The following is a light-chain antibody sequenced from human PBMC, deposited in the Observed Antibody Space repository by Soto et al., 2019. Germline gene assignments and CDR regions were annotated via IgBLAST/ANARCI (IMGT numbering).Light chain of an antibody. CDR2: DAS. J-gene: IGKJ1*01. V-gene: IGKV3-11*01. CDR3: QQRTDRPPWT. CDR1: QSVSSN. Sequence: ENVLTQSPATLSLSPGERATLSCRASQSVSSNLAWYQQKPGQAPRLLIYDASNRATGIPARFRGSGSGTDFTLSISSLEPEDFAVYYCQQRTDRPPWTFGQGTKVDIK.